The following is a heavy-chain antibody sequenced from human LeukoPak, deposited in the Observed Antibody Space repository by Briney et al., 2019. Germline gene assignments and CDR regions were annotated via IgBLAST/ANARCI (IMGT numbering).Heavy chain of an antibody. D-gene: IGHD5-12*01. CDR3: ARESSPSGYDFSYYFDY. Sequence: PSETLSLTCTVSGGSISSCGYYWSWIRQHPGKVLEWIGSIYYSGSPYYNPSLKSRVTISVDTSKNQFSLKLSSVTAADTAVYYCARESSPSGYDFSYYFDYWSQGTLVTVSS. CDR2: IYYSGSP. J-gene: IGHJ4*02. CDR1: GGSISSCGYY. V-gene: IGHV4-31*03.